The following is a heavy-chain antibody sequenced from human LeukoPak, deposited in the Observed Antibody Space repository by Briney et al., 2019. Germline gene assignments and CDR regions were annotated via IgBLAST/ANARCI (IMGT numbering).Heavy chain of an antibody. CDR3: ARQMGYYDSSGYYYNLGFDY. CDR2: IYYSGST. J-gene: IGHJ4*02. V-gene: IGHV4-59*08. CDR1: GGSISSYY. D-gene: IGHD3-22*01. Sequence: SETLSLTCTVSGGSISSYYWSWIRQPPGKGLEWIGYIYYSGSTNYNPSLKSRVTISVDTSKNQFSLKLSSVTAADTAVYYCARQMGYYDSSGYYYNLGFDYWGQGTLVTVSS.